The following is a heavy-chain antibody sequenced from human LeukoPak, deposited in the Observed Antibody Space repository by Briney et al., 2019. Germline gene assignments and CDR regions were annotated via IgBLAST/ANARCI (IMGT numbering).Heavy chain of an antibody. V-gene: IGHV3-21*01. J-gene: IGHJ4*02. CDR2: ISSSSSYI. CDR1: GFTFSSYS. D-gene: IGHD4-17*01. CDR3: ARGDPYGDYGVPSDY. Sequence: GGSLRLSCAASGFTFSSYSMNWVRQAPGKGLEWVSSISSSSSYIYYADSVKGRFTISRDNAKNSPYLQMNSLRAEDTAVYYCARGDPYGDYGVPSDYWGQGTLVTVSS.